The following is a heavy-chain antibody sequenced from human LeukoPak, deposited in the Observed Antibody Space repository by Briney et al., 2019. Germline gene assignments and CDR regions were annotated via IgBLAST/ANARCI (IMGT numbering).Heavy chain of an antibody. D-gene: IGHD6-19*01. V-gene: IGHV4-59*08. CDR2: IYYSGST. CDR3: ASVTGYSSGWYLSYFDY. Sequence: SETLSLTCTVSGGSISSYYWSWIRQPPGKGLEWIGYIYYSGSTNYNPSLKSRVTISVDTSKNQFSLKLSSVTAADTAVYYCASVTGYSSGWYLSYFDYWGQGTLVTVSS. J-gene: IGHJ4*02. CDR1: GGSISSYY.